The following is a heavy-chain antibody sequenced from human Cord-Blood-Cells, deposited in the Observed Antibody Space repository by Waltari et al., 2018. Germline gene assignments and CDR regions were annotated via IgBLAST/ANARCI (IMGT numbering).Heavy chain of an antibody. CDR2: IVVGSGNT. V-gene: IGHV1-58*01. D-gene: IGHD3-3*01. Sequence: QMKLVQSGPEVQKPGTSVKVSCQASGFTFTRSAVQLVRQARGQRREWIGWIVVGSGNTNYAQKFQERVTITRDMSTSTAYMELSSLRSEDTAVYYCAASRFYTDFWSGPDYWGQGTWSPSPQ. J-gene: IGHJ4*02. CDR1: GFTFTRSA. CDR3: AASRFYTDFWSGPDY.